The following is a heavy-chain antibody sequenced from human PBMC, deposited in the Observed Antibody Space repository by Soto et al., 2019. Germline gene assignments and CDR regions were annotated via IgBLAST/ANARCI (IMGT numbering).Heavy chain of an antibody. CDR2: IYHSGST. J-gene: IGHJ1*01. V-gene: IGHV4-30-2*01. CDR1: GGSISSGGYS. CDR3: ARAGSGYGKGYFQH. D-gene: IGHD3-22*01. Sequence: QLQLQESGSGLVKPSQTLSLTCAVSGGSISSGGYSWSWIRQPPGKGLEWIGYIYHSGSTYYNPSLKSRVTISVDRSKNQFSLKLSSVTAADTAVYYCARAGSGYGKGYFQHWGQGTLVTVSS.